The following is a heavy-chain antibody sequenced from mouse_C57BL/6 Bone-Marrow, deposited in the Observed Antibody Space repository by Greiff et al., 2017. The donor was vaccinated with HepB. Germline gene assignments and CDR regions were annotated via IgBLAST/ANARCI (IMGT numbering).Heavy chain of an antibody. J-gene: IGHJ4*01. CDR2: ISSGSSTI. CDR3: ARPLLSYYYAMDY. Sequence: EVQVVESGGGLVKPGGSLKLSCAASGFTFSDYGMHWVRQAPEKGLEWVAYISSGSSTIYYADTVKGRFTISRDNAKNTLFLQMTSLRSEDTAMYYCARPLLSYYYAMDYWGQGTSVTVSS. V-gene: IGHV5-17*01. D-gene: IGHD1-1*02. CDR1: GFTFSDYG.